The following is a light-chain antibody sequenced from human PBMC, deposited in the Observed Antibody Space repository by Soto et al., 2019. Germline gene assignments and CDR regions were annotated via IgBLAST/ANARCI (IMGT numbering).Light chain of an antibody. CDR3: QQYESLPLT. V-gene: IGKV1-33*01. CDR2: DAS. J-gene: IGKJ5*01. Sequence: DLQMTLSPSSLSASVVARVTITCQASQDINKNLIWYQQKPGKAPKLLIYDASDLETGVPSRFSGSGSGTGFTFTISSLQPEDFATYYCQQYESLPLTFGQGTRLEIK. CDR1: QDINKN.